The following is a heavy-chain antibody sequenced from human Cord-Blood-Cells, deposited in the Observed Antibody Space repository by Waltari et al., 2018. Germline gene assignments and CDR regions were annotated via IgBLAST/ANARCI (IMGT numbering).Heavy chain of an antibody. CDR1: GFTFSGYG. V-gene: IGHV3-30*02. D-gene: IGHD3-9*01. CDR2: KRYDGSNK. CDR3: AKSRLGKAVFDY. Sequence: QVQLVESGRGVVQPGGSLRLSCAASGFTFSGYGMHWVSQAPGKGLEWVAFKRYDGSNKYYADSVKGRFTISRDNSKNTLYLQMNSLRAEDTAVYYCAKSRLGKAVFDYWGQGTLVTVSS. J-gene: IGHJ4*02.